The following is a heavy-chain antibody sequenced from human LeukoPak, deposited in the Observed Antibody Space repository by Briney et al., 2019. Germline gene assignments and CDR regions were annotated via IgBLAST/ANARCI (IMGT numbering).Heavy chain of an antibody. CDR3: ARDGVTAGYSYGVWGLAFDI. D-gene: IGHD5-18*01. Sequence: ASVKVSCKASGYTFTGYCMHWVRQAPGQGLEWMGWINPNSGGTNYAQKFQGWVTMTRDTSISTAYMELSRLRSDDTAVYYCARDGVTAGYSYGVWGLAFDIWGQGTMVTVSS. V-gene: IGHV1-2*04. CDR1: GYTFTGYC. J-gene: IGHJ3*02. CDR2: INPNSGGT.